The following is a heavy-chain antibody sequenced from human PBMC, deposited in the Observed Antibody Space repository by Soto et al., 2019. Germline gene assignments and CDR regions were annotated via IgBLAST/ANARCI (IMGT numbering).Heavy chain of an antibody. CDR1: GFTFSSYA. V-gene: IGHV3-23*01. CDR2: ISGSGGST. Sequence: PGGSLRLSCAASGFTFSSYAMSWVRQAPGKGLEWVSAISGSGGSTYYADCVKGRFTISRDNSKSTLYLQMNSLRAEDTAVYYCAKDQACSGGSCYLFDYWGQGTLVTVSS. D-gene: IGHD2-15*01. J-gene: IGHJ4*02. CDR3: AKDQACSGGSCYLFDY.